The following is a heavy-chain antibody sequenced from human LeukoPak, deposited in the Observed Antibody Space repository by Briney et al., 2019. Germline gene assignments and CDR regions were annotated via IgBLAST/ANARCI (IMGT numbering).Heavy chain of an antibody. CDR3: ARASAYSGSYYGRFDY. Sequence: SETLSLTCTVSGGSISGHYWCWIRQPPGKGLEWIGYIYYSGSTNYNPSLRSRVTVSVDTSKNQFSLKLSSVTAADTAVYYCARASAYSGSYYGRFDYWGQGTLVTVSS. CDR2: IYYSGST. J-gene: IGHJ4*02. V-gene: IGHV4-59*11. CDR1: GGSISGHY. D-gene: IGHD1-26*01.